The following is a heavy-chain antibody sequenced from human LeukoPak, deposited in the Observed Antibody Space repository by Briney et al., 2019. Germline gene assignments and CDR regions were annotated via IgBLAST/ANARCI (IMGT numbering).Heavy chain of an antibody. CDR1: GLTFSSNW. Sequence: RGSLSLSCAASGLTFSSNWLHWVRQAPGKGLVWVSLITGDGGSTNYADSVKGRFTISRDNAKNTLYLQMNSLRAEDTAVYYCARATYSGCYAGLGGEGTMVTVSS. CDR2: ITGDGGST. J-gene: IGHJ3*01. CDR3: ARATYSGCYAGL. D-gene: IGHD1-26*01. V-gene: IGHV3-74*01.